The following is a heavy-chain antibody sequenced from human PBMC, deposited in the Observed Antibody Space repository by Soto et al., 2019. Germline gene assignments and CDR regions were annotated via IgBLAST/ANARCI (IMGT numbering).Heavy chain of an antibody. J-gene: IGHJ4*02. CDR2: ISYDGTTK. CDR3: AREKHWQGFDH. CDR1: GFTFSTYA. V-gene: IGHV3-30-3*01. D-gene: IGHD1-1*01. Sequence: QVQLVESGGGVVQPGRSLRLSCAASGFTFSTYALHWVRQAPGKGLEWVAVISYDGTTKYYADSVKGRFTISRDNSKNTLFLQMNSLRLDDTAVYYCAREKHWQGFDHWGQGTLVTVSS.